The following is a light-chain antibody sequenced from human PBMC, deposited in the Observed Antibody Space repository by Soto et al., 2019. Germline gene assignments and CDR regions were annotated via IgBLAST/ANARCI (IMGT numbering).Light chain of an antibody. Sequence: DIQMTQSPSTLSASVGDRVTITCRASQSTSNWLAWYQQKPGKAPKILIYKASSLESGVPSRFSGSGSGTEFTLTISSLQPDDFATYYCKQYNTYPWTFGQGTKVDIK. J-gene: IGKJ1*01. CDR2: KAS. CDR3: KQYNTYPWT. CDR1: QSTSNW. V-gene: IGKV1-5*03.